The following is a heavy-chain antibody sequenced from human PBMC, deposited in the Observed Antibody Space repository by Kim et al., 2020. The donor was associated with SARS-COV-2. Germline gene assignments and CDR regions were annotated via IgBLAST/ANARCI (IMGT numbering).Heavy chain of an antibody. D-gene: IGHD1-26*01. V-gene: IGHV3-7*01. CDR1: GFIFSTSW. CDR2: IKQDGSEK. J-gene: IGHJ4*01. CDR3: MRGYSGDN. Sequence: GGSLRLSCTVSGFIFSTSWMSWVRQAPGKGLEWVANIKQDGSEKNYVDSVRGRFTISRDNAKNSLYLQMNSLRGEDTAVYYCMRGYSGDNWGHGTLVTVSS.